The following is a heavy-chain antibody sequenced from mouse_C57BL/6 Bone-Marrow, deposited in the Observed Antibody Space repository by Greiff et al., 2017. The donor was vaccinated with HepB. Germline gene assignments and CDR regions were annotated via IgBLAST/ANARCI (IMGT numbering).Heavy chain of an antibody. J-gene: IGHJ1*03. Sequence: QVQLQQSGAELARPGASVKLSCKASGYTFTSYGISWVKQSTGQGLEWIGEIYPRSGNTYYNEKFKGKATLTADKSSSTVYMELSSLTSEDSAVYFCARYHYYNGSSEPDVWGKGTTVTVSS. D-gene: IGHD1-1*01. V-gene: IGHV1-81*01. CDR3: ARYHYYNGSSEPDV. CDR1: GYTFTSYG. CDR2: IYPRSGNT.